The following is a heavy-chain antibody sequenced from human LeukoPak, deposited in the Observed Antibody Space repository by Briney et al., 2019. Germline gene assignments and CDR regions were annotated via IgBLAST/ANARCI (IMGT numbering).Heavy chain of an antibody. CDR2: ISERSSYI. J-gene: IGHJ3*02. Sequence: PGGSLRLSCAASGFTFSSYSVNWVRQAPGKGLEWVSSISERSSYIYYADSMKGRFTISRDNAKNSLYLQMNSLRAEDTAVYYCARSTRRQNDALDIWGQGPVVTVSS. V-gene: IGHV3-21*01. CDR3: ARSTRRQNDALDI. CDR1: GFTFSSYS.